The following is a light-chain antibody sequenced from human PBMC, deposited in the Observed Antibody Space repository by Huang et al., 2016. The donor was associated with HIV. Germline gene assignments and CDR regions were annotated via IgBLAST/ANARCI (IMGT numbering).Light chain of an antibody. CDR1: QSLIHSNGNTY. CDR2: QVS. CDR3: MQGTHLFT. Sequence: VVLTQSPLYLSVTLGQPASISCRSSQSLIHSNGNTYLNWCHQRPGQSPIRLISQVSRRDSGVPDRCSGSGSGTDFTLKISRVEAEDVGVYYCMQGTHLFTFGGGTRVDIK. V-gene: IGKV2-30*02. J-gene: IGKJ4*01.